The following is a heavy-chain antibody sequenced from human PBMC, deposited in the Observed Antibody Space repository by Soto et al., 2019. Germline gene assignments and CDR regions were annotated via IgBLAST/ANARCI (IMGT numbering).Heavy chain of an antibody. CDR3: ARDRAPAATRGFDY. CDR2: IYYSGST. CDR1: GGSISSGGYY. V-gene: IGHV4-31*03. Sequence: SETLSLTCTVSGGSISSGGYYWSWIRQHPGKGLEWIGYIYYSGSTYYNPSLKSRVTISVDTSKNQFSLKLSSVTAADTAVYYCARDRAPAATRGFDYWGQGTLVTVSS. J-gene: IGHJ4*02. D-gene: IGHD2-2*01.